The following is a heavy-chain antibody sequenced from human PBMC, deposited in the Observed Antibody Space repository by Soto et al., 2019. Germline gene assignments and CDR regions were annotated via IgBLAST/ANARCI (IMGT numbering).Heavy chain of an antibody. CDR1: GGTFSSYT. D-gene: IGHD3-9*01. J-gene: IGHJ3*02. CDR2: IIPMFGIV. Sequence: QVRLVQSGAEVKKPGSSVKVSCKASGGTFSSYTFTWVRQAPGQGLEWMGGIIPMFGIVNYAQKFQGRVTITADESTSIAYMALTSLRSEDTAIYYWARHDDIVTAYSIWGQGTMVTVSS. V-gene: IGHV1-69*01. CDR3: ARHDDIVTAYSI.